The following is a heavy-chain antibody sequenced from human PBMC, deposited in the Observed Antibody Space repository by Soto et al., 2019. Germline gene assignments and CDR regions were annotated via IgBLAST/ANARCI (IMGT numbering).Heavy chain of an antibody. Sequence: GESLKISCKGSGYSFTSYWIGWVRQMPGKGLEWMGIIYPGDSDTRYSPSFQGQVTISADKSISTAYLQWSSLKASDTATYYCARLDGGNDYYYYGMDVWGQGTTVTVSS. J-gene: IGHJ6*02. CDR3: ARLDGGNDYYYYGMDV. CDR2: IYPGDSDT. V-gene: IGHV5-51*01. D-gene: IGHD2-15*01. CDR1: GYSFTSYW.